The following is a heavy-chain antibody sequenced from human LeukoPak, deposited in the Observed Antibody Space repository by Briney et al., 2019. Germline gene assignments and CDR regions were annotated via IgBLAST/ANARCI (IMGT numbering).Heavy chain of an antibody. CDR1: GGTFSSYA. Sequence: PVKVSCKASGGTFSSYAISWVRQAPGQGLEWMGGIIPIFGTANYAQKFQGRVTITADESTSTAYMELSSLRSEDTAVYYCARAPGGIYNWFDPWGQGTLVTVSS. V-gene: IGHV1-69*13. CDR3: ARAPGGIYNWFDP. J-gene: IGHJ5*02. D-gene: IGHD2-15*01. CDR2: IIPIFGTA.